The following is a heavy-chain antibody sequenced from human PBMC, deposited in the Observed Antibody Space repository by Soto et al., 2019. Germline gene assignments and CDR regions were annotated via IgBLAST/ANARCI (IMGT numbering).Heavy chain of an antibody. V-gene: IGHV1-69*01. CDR3: ARDILGYDFWSGYYGY. CDR2: IIPIFGTA. CDR1: GGTFSSYA. Sequence: QVQLVQSGAEVKKPGSSVKVSCKASGGTFSSYAISWVRQAPGQGLEWMGGIIPIFGTANYAQKFQGRVTITADESTSTAYMEVSSLRSEDTAVYYCARDILGYDFWSGYYGYWGQGTLVTVSS. J-gene: IGHJ4*02. D-gene: IGHD3-3*01.